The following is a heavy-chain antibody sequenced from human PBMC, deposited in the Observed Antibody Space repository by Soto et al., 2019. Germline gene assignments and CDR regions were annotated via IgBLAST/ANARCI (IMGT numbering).Heavy chain of an antibody. CDR2: ISSSSSTI. CDR1: GFTFSSYS. D-gene: IGHD4-17*01. Sequence: GGSLRLSCAASGFTFSSYSMNWVRQAPGKGLEWVSYISSSSSTIYYADSVKGRFTISRDNAKNSLYLQMNSLRDEDTAVYYCARDLRGDDPNWFDPWGQGTLVTVSS. V-gene: IGHV3-48*02. CDR3: ARDLRGDDPNWFDP. J-gene: IGHJ5*02.